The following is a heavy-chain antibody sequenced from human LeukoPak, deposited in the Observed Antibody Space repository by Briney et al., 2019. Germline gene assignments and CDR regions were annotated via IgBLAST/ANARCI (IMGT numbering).Heavy chain of an antibody. J-gene: IGHJ4*02. V-gene: IGHV3-7*01. CDR1: GFTFTCCW. CDR3: VRDGGVSGYDLLDY. CDR2: INQDGSEE. D-gene: IGHD5-12*01. Sequence: PGGSLRLSCAASGFTFTCCWMNWVRQAPGKGLEWVAQINQDGSEEYYMDSVKARFTISRDNAKNSVFLQMNSLRAEDTAVYYCVRDGGVSGYDLLDYWGQGTLVTVSS.